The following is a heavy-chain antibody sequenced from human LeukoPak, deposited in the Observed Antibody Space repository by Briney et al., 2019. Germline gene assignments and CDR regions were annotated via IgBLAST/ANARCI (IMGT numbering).Heavy chain of an antibody. D-gene: IGHD3-10*01. CDR2: MNPNSGNT. J-gene: IGHJ5*02. CDR1: GYTFTSYD. CDR3: ARGTLYYYGSGSYSEWFDP. V-gene: IGHV1-8*01. Sequence: GASVKVSCKASGYTFTSYDINWVRQATGQGLEWMGWMNPNSGNTGYAQKFQGRVIMTRNTSISTAYMELSSLRSEDTAVYYCARGTLYYYGSGSYSEWFDPWGQGTLVTVSS.